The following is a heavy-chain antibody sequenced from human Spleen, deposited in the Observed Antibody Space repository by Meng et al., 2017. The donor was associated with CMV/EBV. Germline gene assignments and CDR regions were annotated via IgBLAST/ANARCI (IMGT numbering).Heavy chain of an antibody. D-gene: IGHD5-12*01. V-gene: IGHV3-9*01. CDR1: GFTFDDYA. CDR2: ISWNSGSI. J-gene: IGHJ4*02. Sequence: LSLTCAASGFTFDDYAMHWVRQAPGKGLEWVSGISWNSGSIGYADSVKGRFTISRDNAKNSLYLQMNSLRAEDTALYYCAKDIGKRRGYSGYDLEYWGQGTLVTVSS. CDR3: AKDIGKRRGYSGYDLEY.